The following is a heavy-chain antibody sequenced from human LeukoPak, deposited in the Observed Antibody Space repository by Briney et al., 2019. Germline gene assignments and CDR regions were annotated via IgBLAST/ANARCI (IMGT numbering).Heavy chain of an antibody. CDR2: IYHSGST. J-gene: IGHJ4*02. CDR1: GYSISSGYY. D-gene: IGHD2-2*01. Sequence: SETLSLTCTVSGYSISSGYYWGWIRQPPGKGLEWIGTIYHSGSTYYNPSLKSRVTISVDTSRNQFSLKLTSVTAADTAVYYCARVRGYCSSTICYRYYFDYWGQGTLVTVSS. V-gene: IGHV4-38-2*02. CDR3: ARVRGYCSSTICYRYYFDY.